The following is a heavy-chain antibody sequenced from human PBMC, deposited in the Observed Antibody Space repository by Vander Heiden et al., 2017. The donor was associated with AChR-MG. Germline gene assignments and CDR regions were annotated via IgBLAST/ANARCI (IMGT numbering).Heavy chain of an antibody. CDR2: IIPVVDIA. CDR1: GYIFSDHT. J-gene: IGHJ4*02. Sequence: QVQLVPSGAEVKKPGSSVKVSCKTSGYIFSDHTITWVRQAPGQGLEWMGRIIPVVDIATYARKFQGRVTITADISTSTAYMEMTSLTSEDTAVYYCARGIVGTTTPAFFDYWGQGTLVAVSS. V-gene: IGHV1-69*02. D-gene: IGHD1-26*01. CDR3: ARGIVGTTTPAFFDY.